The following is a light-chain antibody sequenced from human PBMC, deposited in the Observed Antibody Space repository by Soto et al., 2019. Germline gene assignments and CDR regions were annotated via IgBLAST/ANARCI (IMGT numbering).Light chain of an antibody. Sequence: DIQMTQSPSTLSASVGDRVTITCRASQSISLSLAWHQQKPGKAPKPLMYKASSLESGAPSRFSGSGSGTEFTLTISRLQPDDFATYYCQQYRYFPWTFGQGTKVEIK. CDR1: QSISLS. V-gene: IGKV1-5*03. CDR2: KAS. J-gene: IGKJ1*01. CDR3: QQYRYFPWT.